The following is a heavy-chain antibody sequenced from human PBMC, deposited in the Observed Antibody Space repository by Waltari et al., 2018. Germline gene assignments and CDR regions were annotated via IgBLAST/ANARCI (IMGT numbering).Heavy chain of an antibody. V-gene: IGHV4-61*02. CDR1: GASISRGTYY. J-gene: IGHJ4*02. D-gene: IGHD4-4*01. CDR2: IYTSGSA. CDR3: AREEGYSNPMIY. Sequence: QVQLQESGPGLVKPSQTLSLTCTVSGASISRGTYYWSWIRQPAGKGLEWIVRIYTSGSADYNSSLKGRVTISLDTSQSHFSLKLTSVTAADTAVYYCAREEGYSNPMIYWGQGILVTVSS.